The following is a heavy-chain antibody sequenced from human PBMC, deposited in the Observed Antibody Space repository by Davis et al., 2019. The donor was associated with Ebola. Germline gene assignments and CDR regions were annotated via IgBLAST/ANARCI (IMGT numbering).Heavy chain of an antibody. V-gene: IGHV5-51*01. J-gene: IGHJ5*02. CDR1: GYSFTSYW. D-gene: IGHD2-2*01. CDR2: IYPGDSDT. CDR3: ARLVPAAIASWWFDP. Sequence: GEFLKISCKGSGYSFTSYWIGWVRQMPGKGLEWMGSIYPGDSDTRYSPSFQGQVTISADKSISTAYLQWSSLKASDTAMYYCARLVPAAIASWWFDPWGQGTLVTVSS.